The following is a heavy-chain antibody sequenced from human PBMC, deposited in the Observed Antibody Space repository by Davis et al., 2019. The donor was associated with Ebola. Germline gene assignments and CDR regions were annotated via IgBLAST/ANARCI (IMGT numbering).Heavy chain of an antibody. CDR1: GGTFSSYA. Sequence: SVKVSCKASGGTFSSYALSWVRQAPGQGLEWMGGIIPIFGAANYAQKFQGRVTITRDTSASTAYMELSSLRSEDTAVYYCARDTIFSSGWSLWGQGTLVTVSS. J-gene: IGHJ4*02. D-gene: IGHD6-19*01. CDR3: ARDTIFSSGWSL. V-gene: IGHV1-69*05. CDR2: IIPIFGAA.